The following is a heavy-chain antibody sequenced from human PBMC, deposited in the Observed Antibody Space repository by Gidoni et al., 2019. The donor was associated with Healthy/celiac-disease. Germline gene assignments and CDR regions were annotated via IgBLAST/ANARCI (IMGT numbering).Heavy chain of an antibody. CDR2: ISWNSGSI. Sequence: EVQLVESGGGLVQPGRSLRLSCAAPGFTFHAYALNWVRQAPGQGLEWVSGISWNSGSIGYADSVKGRFTISRDNAKNSLYLQMNSLRAEDTALYYCAKVVAYSSSWYRAGYFDYWGQGTLVTVSS. V-gene: IGHV3-9*01. D-gene: IGHD6-13*01. J-gene: IGHJ4*02. CDR3: AKVVAYSSSWYRAGYFDY. CDR1: GFTFHAYA.